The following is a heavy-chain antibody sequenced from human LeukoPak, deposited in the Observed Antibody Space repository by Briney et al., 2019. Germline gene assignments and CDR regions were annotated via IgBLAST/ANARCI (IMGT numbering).Heavy chain of an antibody. V-gene: IGHV4-59*08. CDR3: VRRDPGWNYFDY. CDR1: GGPINSHY. Sequence: PSDTLSLTCAVSGGPINSHYWGGIRQPPGKGLQGVGDIFYSGKNNYNPSLKSRVTISVDTSKDHFSLHLTSVLAADTAIYYCVRRDPGWNYFDYWGQGILVTVSS. D-gene: IGHD6-19*01. CDR2: IFYSGKN. J-gene: IGHJ4*02.